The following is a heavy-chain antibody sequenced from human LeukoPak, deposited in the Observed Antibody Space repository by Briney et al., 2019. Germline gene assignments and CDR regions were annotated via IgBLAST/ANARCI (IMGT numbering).Heavy chain of an antibody. CDR3: ARGVGSGYYFGY. D-gene: IGHD3-22*01. V-gene: IGHV3-30-3*01. CDR2: ISYDGSNE. Sequence: GGSLRLSCAASGFTFSSYAMHWVRQAPGKGLEWVTLISYDGSNEYYADSVKGRFTISRDNSKNTLYLQMNSLRAEDTAVYYCARGVGSGYYFGYWGQGTLVTVSS. J-gene: IGHJ4*02. CDR1: GFTFSSYA.